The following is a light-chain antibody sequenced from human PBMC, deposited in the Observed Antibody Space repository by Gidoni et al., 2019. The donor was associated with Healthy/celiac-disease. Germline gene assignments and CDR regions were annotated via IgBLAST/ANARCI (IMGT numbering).Light chain of an antibody. J-gene: IGKJ4*01. CDR2: DAS. Sequence: EIVLTQSPATLSLSPGERATLSCRASQSVSSYLAWYQQKPGQAPRLLIYDASNRATGIPARFSGSGPGTDFTLTISSLEPEDFAVYYCQQRSNCPTFGGXTKVEIK. CDR1: QSVSSY. V-gene: IGKV3D-11*02. CDR3: QQRSNCPT.